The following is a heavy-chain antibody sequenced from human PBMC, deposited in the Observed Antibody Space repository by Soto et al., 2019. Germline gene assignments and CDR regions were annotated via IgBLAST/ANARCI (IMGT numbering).Heavy chain of an antibody. D-gene: IGHD5-12*01. J-gene: IGHJ4*02. V-gene: IGHV4-30-2*06. CDR1: GASISYGGFS. CDR3: ARGGGYDSFDY. Sequence: SETLSVTCTVSGASISYGGFSWSWIRQSPGKGLEWIGYISHLESTYFHPSFKSRLTMSIDRTRNQFSLKLSSVTAADMAVYYCARGGGYDSFDYWGQGVLVTVSS. CDR2: ISHLEST.